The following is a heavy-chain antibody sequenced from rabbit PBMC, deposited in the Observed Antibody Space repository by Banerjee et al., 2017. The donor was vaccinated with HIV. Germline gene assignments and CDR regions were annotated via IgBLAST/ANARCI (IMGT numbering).Heavy chain of an antibody. J-gene: IGHJ4*01. CDR2: IYISTNST. CDR3: ARAPYAYYTGDAYASFNL. V-gene: IGHV1S43*01. CDR1: GIDFTSYYY. D-gene: IGHD6-1*01. Sequence: QQLEESGGGLVKPGGTLTLTCNASGIDFTSYYYMCWVRQAPGKGLGLIACIYISTNSTWYANWVNGRFTISSSTSLNSVDLKMTSLTAADTATYFCARAPYAYYTGDAYASFNLWGPGTLVTVS.